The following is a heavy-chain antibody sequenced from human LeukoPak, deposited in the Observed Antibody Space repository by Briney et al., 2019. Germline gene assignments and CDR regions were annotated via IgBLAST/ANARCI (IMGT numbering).Heavy chain of an antibody. Sequence: GSLRLSCAASGFTFDDYTMHWVRQAPGKGLEWVSLISWDGGSTYYADSVKGRFTISRDNSKNSLYLQMNSLRTEDTALYYCAKDRYGGNSGYFDYWGQGTLVTVSS. D-gene: IGHD4-23*01. V-gene: IGHV3-43*01. CDR2: ISWDGGST. J-gene: IGHJ4*02. CDR3: AKDRYGGNSGYFDY. CDR1: GFTFDDYT.